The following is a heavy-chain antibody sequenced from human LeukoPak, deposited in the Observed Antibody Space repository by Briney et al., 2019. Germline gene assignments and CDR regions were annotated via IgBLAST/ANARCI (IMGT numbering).Heavy chain of an antibody. J-gene: IGHJ6*03. D-gene: IGHD5-18*01. CDR1: GFTFSSYA. CDR2: SSGSGGST. CDR3: AKDLSCWHSYGTGGYYYYMDV. Sequence: HPGGSLRLSCAASGFTFSSYAMSWVRQAPGKGLEWVSASSGSGGSTYYADSVKGRFTISRDNSKNTLYLQMNSLRAEDTAVYYCAKDLSCWHSYGTGGYYYYMDVWGKGTTVTISS. V-gene: IGHV3-23*01.